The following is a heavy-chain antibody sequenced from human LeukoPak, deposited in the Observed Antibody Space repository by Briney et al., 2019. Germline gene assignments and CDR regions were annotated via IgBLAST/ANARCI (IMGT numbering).Heavy chain of an antibody. V-gene: IGHV3-48*01. Sequence: GGSLRLSCAASGFTFSSYSMSSSSTIYYADSVTGRFTISRDNAKNSLYLQMNSLRAEDTAVYYCASRHDYGDSDYWGQGTLVTVSS. CDR2: SSSTI. CDR1: GFTFSSYS. D-gene: IGHD4-17*01. CDR3: ASRHDYGDSDY. J-gene: IGHJ4*02.